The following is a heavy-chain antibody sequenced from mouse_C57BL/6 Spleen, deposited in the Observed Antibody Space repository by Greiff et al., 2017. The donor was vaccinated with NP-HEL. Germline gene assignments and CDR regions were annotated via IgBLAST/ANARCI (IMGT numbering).Heavy chain of an antibody. CDR3: ARRRGYYGSSGYAMDY. CDR2: ISDGGSYT. CDR1: GFTFSSYA. V-gene: IGHV5-4*03. D-gene: IGHD1-1*01. Sequence: EVQLVESGGGLVKPGGSLKLSCAASGFTFSSYAMSWVRQTPEKRLEWVATISDGGSYTYYPDNVKGRFTISRDNAKNNLYLQMSHLKSEATAMYDCARRRGYYGSSGYAMDYWGQRTSVTVSS. J-gene: IGHJ4*01.